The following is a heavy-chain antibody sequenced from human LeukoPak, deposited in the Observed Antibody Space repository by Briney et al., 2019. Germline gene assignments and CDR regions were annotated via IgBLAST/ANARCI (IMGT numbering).Heavy chain of an antibody. CDR1: GGTFSSHA. D-gene: IGHD1-26*01. CDR2: IIPILGIA. CDR3: ARASPVGQTFDY. V-gene: IGHV1-69*04. Sequence: SVKVSCKASGGTFSSHAISWVRQAPGQGLEWMGRIIPILGIANYAQKFQGRVTITADKSTGTAYMELSSLRSEDTAVYYCARASPVGQTFDYWGQGTLVTVSS. J-gene: IGHJ4*02.